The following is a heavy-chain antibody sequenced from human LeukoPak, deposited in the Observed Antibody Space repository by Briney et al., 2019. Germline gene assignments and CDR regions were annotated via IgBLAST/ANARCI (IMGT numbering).Heavy chain of an antibody. CDR3: ARDMSSWAMVRGLSNWFDP. V-gene: IGHV3-33*01. Sequence: GTSLRLSCAASGFSFSTYGMHWVRQAPGKGLEWVAVIWYDGSNKYYGASVKGRFTISRDNSKNTLYLQMNSLRAEDTALYYCARDMSSWAMVRGLSNWFDPWGQGTLVTVSS. CDR2: IWYDGSNK. J-gene: IGHJ5*02. D-gene: IGHD3-10*01. CDR1: GFSFSTYG.